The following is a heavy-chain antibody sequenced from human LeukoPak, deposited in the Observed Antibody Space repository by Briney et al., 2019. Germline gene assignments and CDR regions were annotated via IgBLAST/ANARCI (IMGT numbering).Heavy chain of an antibody. CDR3: AKDCTSTNCYVDY. J-gene: IGHJ4*02. Sequence: PGGSLRLSCAATGFTFGSYAMSWVRQAPGKGLEWVSAISGSGGSTYYADSVKGRFTISRVNSKNTLYLQMNSLRAEDTALYYCAKDCTSTNCYVDYWGQGTLVTVSS. CDR1: GFTFGSYA. D-gene: IGHD2-2*01. CDR2: ISGSGGST. V-gene: IGHV3-23*01.